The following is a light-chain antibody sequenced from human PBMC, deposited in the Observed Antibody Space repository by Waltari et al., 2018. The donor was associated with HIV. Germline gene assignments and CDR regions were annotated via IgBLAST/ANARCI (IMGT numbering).Light chain of an antibody. J-gene: IGKJ1*01. CDR3: QHFSAYSPWT. Sequence: EIVMTQSPPTLSVSPGQRVTLSCRASQSISAKVAWYQQRPGQAPRLLIYEAATRPTGIPARFSGSGSGTEFTLTISSLQSEDFATYFCQHFSAYSPWTFGQGTKVEV. CDR1: QSISAK. V-gene: IGKV3-15*01. CDR2: EAA.